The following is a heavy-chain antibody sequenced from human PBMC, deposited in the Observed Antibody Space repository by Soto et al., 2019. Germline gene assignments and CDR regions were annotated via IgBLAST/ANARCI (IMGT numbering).Heavy chain of an antibody. D-gene: IGHD3-22*01. CDR3: AYDSSGYSTY. J-gene: IGHJ4*02. CDR1: VFTFSSYA. CDR2: ISYDGSNK. Sequence: PGGSLRLSCAASVFTFSSYAMHWVRQAPGKGLEWVAVISYDGSNKYYADSVKGRFTISRDNSKNTLYLQMNSLRAEDTAVYYCAYDSSGYSTYWGQGTLVTVSS. V-gene: IGHV3-30-3*01.